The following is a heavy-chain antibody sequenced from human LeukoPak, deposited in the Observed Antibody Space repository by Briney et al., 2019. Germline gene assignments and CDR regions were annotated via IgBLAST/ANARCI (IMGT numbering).Heavy chain of an antibody. Sequence: GGSLRLSCAASGCTFSPYSMNWVRQAPGKGLEWVSYISRSSFTIFYADYVKGRFTISRDIARNSLYLQMNSLRDEDSAVYYCARDRRYYGDYYFYGLDVWGQGTTVTVSS. D-gene: IGHD4-17*01. CDR3: ARDRRYYGDYYFYGLDV. CDR1: GCTFSPYS. V-gene: IGHV3-48*02. J-gene: IGHJ6*02. CDR2: ISRSSFTI.